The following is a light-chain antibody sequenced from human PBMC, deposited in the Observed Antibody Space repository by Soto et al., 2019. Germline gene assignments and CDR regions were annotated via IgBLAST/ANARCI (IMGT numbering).Light chain of an antibody. V-gene: IGKV3-20*01. CDR3: QQYGSSPFT. J-gene: IGKJ3*01. Sequence: EVVLTQYPVTLSLSPGERATLSCRASQSVSSPYLAWYQQKPGQPPRLLIYGASSRATDIPDRFIGSGSGTEFTLTIARLAPEDFAMYYCQQYGSSPFTFGPGTKVDI. CDR2: GAS. CDR1: QSVSSPY.